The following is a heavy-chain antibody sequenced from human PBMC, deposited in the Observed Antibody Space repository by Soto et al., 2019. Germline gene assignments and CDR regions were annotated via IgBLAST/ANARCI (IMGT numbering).Heavy chain of an antibody. D-gene: IGHD3-22*01. J-gene: IGHJ4*02. CDR2: ISGYSGNT. CDR3: ARTDWYDSSGFDY. CDR1: GYTFTSYG. V-gene: IGHV1-18*01. Sequence: ASVKVSCKASGYTFTSYGISWVRQAPGQGLEWMGWISGYSGNTNYAQKLQGRVTMTTDTSTSTAYMELRSLRSDDTAMYYCARTDWYDSSGFDYWGQGTLVTVSS.